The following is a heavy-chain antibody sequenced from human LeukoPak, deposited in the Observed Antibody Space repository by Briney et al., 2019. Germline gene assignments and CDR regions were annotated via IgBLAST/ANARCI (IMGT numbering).Heavy chain of an antibody. CDR1: GFIFSRYW. D-gene: IGHD2-2*01. J-gene: IGHJ4*02. Sequence: GGSLRLSCAASGFIFSRYWMHWLRQAPGKGLVWVSRINSDGSSTIYADSVKGRFTISRDNAKNTLYLQNNSLSAEDTAVYYWAGTGEYQLRPFDYWGQGTLVTVSS. CDR2: INSDGSST. CDR3: AGTGEYQLRPFDY. V-gene: IGHV3-74*01.